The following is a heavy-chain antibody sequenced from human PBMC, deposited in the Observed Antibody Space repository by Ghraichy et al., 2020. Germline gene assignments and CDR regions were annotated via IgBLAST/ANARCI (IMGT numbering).Heavy chain of an antibody. J-gene: IGHJ6*02. Sequence: SQTLSLTCAISGDSVSGNSAAWNWIGQSPSRGLEWLGRTYYRSKWYTDYAVSVKSRITINPDTSKNQFSLQLNSVTPEDTAVYYCARDRTYYYGSGSAPYEWSYGMDVWGQGTTVAVSS. CDR1: GDSVSGNSAA. CDR3: ARDRTYYYGSGSAPYEWSYGMDV. D-gene: IGHD3-10*01. CDR2: TYYRSKWYT. V-gene: IGHV6-1*01.